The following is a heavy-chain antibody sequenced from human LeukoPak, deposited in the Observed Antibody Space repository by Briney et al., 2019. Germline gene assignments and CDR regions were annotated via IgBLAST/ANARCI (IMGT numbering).Heavy chain of an antibody. J-gene: IGHJ3*02. CDR3: ARGSSAVAGHNDAFDI. V-gene: IGHV3-21*01. CDR2: ISSSSSYI. CDR1: GFTLSSYW. Sequence: GGSLRLSCAASGFTLSSYWMTWVRQAPGKGLEWVSSISSSSSYIYYADSVKGRFTISRDNAKNSLYLQMNSLRAEDTAVYYCARGSSAVAGHNDAFDIWGQGTMVTVSS. D-gene: IGHD6-19*01.